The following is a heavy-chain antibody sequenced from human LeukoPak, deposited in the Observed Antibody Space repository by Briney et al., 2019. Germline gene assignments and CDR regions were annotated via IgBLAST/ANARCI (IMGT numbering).Heavy chain of an antibody. CDR2: INAGNGNT. V-gene: IGHV1-3*01. CDR3: ARVSDYDFWSGYSFDP. CDR1: GYTFTSCA. J-gene: IGHJ5*02. D-gene: IGHD3-3*01. Sequence: ASVKVTCKASGYTFTSCAMHWVRQAPGQRLEWMGWINAGNGNTKYSQKFQGRVTITRDTSASTAYMELSSLRSEDTAVYYCARVSDYDFWSGYSFDPWGQGTLVTVSS.